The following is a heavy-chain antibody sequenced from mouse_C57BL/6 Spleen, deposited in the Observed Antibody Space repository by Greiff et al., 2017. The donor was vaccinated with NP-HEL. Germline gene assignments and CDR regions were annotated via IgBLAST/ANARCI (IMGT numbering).Heavy chain of an antibody. J-gene: IGHJ3*01. Sequence: VQLQQPGAELVRPGSSVKLSCKASGYTFTSYWMHWVKQRPIQGLEWIGNIDPSDSETHYNQKFKDKATLTVDKSSSTAYMQLSSLTSEDSAVYYCARWGYGTGFAYWGQGTLVTVSA. CDR2: IDPSDSET. D-gene: IGHD1-2*01. CDR1: GYTFTSYW. V-gene: IGHV1-52*01. CDR3: ARWGYGTGFAY.